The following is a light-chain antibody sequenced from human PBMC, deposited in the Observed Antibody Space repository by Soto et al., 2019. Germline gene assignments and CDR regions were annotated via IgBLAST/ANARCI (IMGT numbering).Light chain of an antibody. CDR2: EVN. CDR1: SSNVGSYKL. J-gene: IGLJ1*01. Sequence: QSALTQPASVSGSPGQSITISCTGTSSNVGSYKLVSWYQQHPGKAPKLMIFEVNKRPSGVSDRFSGSKSGNTASLTISGLQDEDEADYQCGSNLGVNTYVFGTGTKVTVL. V-gene: IGLV2-23*02. CDR3: GSNLGVNTYV.